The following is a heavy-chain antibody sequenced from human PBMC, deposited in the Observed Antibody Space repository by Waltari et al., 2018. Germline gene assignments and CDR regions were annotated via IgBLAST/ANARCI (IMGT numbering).Heavy chain of an antibody. CDR3: ARGRGRVWQQLPYFDY. Sequence: QVQLQQWGAGLLKPSETLSLTCAVYGGSLSGYYWSWIRQHPGKGLEWIGEINHSGSTNYNPSLKSRVTISVDTSKNQFSLKLSSVTAADTAVYYCARGRGRVWQQLPYFDYWGQGTLVTVSS. J-gene: IGHJ4*02. CDR2: INHSGST. V-gene: IGHV4-34*01. CDR1: GGSLSGYY. D-gene: IGHD6-13*01.